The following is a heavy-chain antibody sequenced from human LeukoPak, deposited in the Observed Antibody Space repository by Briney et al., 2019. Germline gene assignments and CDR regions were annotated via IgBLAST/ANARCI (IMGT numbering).Heavy chain of an antibody. CDR2: ISAYNGNT. D-gene: IGHD6-19*01. V-gene: IGHV1-18*01. Sequence: ASVKVSCKASGCTFTSYGISWVRQAPGQGLEWMGWISAYNGNTNYAQKLQGRVTMTTDTSTSTAYMELRSLRSDDTAVYYCARYSGIAVAGTGWFDPWGQGTLVTVSS. J-gene: IGHJ5*02. CDR1: GCTFTSYG. CDR3: ARYSGIAVAGTGWFDP.